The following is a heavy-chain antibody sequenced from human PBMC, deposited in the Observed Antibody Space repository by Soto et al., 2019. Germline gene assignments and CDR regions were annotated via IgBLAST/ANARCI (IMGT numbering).Heavy chain of an antibody. Sequence: EVQVLESGGGLVQPGGSLRLSCAATGFTFSDFAMSWVRQAPGKGLEWVSRIYGGGNGPHYADSVKGRVTISRDNSKNTLYLQMNSLRAEDTAVYYCAKMEGMDPWAYSFDYWGQGTRVTASS. J-gene: IGHJ4*02. CDR3: AKMEGMDPWAYSFDY. CDR1: GFTFSDFA. V-gene: IGHV3-23*01. CDR2: IYGGGNGP. D-gene: IGHD2-2*03.